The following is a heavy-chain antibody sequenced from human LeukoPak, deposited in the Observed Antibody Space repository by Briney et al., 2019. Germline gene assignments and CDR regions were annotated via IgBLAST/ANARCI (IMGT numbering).Heavy chain of an antibody. Sequence: PGGSLRLSCAASGFTFSSYEMNWVRQAPGKGLEWISYIRSSGDSIYYADSVKGRFTISRDNAKNSLYPQMNSLRAEDTAIYYCARSTSILWWRLFDPWGQGTLVTVSS. CDR1: GFTFSSYE. J-gene: IGHJ5*02. D-gene: IGHD2-21*01. V-gene: IGHV3-48*03. CDR3: ARSTSILWWRLFDP. CDR2: IRSSGDSI.